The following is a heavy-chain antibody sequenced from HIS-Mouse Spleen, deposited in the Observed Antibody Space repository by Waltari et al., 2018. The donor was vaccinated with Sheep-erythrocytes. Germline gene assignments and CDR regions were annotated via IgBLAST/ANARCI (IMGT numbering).Heavy chain of an antibody. CDR2: IKQDGSEK. CDR1: GFTFSSYW. CDR3: ARIRKGTNLPYFDY. Sequence: EVQLVESGGGLVQPGGSLRLSCAASGFTFSSYWMSWVRQAPGKGLEWVANIKQDGSEKDDVDSVKGRFTNSRDNAKNSLYLQMNSLRAEDTAVYYCARIRKGTNLPYFDYWGQGTLVTVSS. V-gene: IGHV3-7*01. J-gene: IGHJ4*02. D-gene: IGHD2-8*01.